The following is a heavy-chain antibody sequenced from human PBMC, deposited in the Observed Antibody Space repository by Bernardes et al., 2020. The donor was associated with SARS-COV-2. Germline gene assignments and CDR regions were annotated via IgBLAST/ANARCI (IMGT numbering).Heavy chain of an antibody. J-gene: IGHJ6*02. CDR2: INHSGSP. D-gene: IGHD6-13*01. V-gene: IGHV4-34*01. CDR3: ARGLVDSSSWFDYYYYGMDV. CDR1: GGSFSGYY. Sequence: SETLSLTCAVYGGSFSGYYWSWIRQPPGKGLEWIGEINHSGSPNYNPSLKSRVTISVDTSKNQFSLKLSSVTAADTAVYYCARGLVDSSSWFDYYYYGMDVWGQGTTVTVSS.